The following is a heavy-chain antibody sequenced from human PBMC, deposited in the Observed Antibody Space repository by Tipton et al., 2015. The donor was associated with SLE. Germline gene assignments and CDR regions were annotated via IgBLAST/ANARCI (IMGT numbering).Heavy chain of an antibody. CDR1: GASINDYY. Sequence: TLSLTCTVSGASINDYYWSWIRQPPGKGLEWIGYFYYIETTNNNSSLKSRVTISVDRSKKQISLTLRSVTAADTAMYYCARGPPHGITVAGSPLDLWGQGIQVTVSS. V-gene: IGHV4-59*01. CDR2: FYYIETT. D-gene: IGHD6-19*01. CDR3: ARGPPHGITVAGSPLDL. J-gene: IGHJ5*02.